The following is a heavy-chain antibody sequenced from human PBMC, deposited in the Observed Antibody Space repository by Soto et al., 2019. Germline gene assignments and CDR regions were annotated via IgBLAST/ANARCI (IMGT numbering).Heavy chain of an antibody. CDR1: GGFLSSYY. D-gene: IGHD2-15*01. CDR2: IYYSGST. CDR3: ARRYGGNLDY. Sequence: PSETLSLTCTLSGGFLSSYYWNWIRQPPGKGLEWIGYIYYSGSTNYNPSLKSRVTISVDTSKNQFSLKLSSVTAADTAVYYCARRYGGNLDYWGQGTLVTVSS. V-gene: IGHV4-59*08. J-gene: IGHJ4*02.